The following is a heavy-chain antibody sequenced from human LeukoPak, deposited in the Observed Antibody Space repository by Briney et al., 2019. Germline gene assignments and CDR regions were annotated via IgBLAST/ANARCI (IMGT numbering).Heavy chain of an antibody. D-gene: IGHD6-6*01. CDR3: ARGGLYGGSSLDS. CDR2: VKSDGSIT. J-gene: IGHJ4*02. Sequence: GGSLSLSCAASGFTFSSQWMYWVRQAPGRGLVWVSRVKSDGSITEYADSVKGRLTISRDNAKNTLYLQMNSLRAEDTAVYYCARGGLYGGSSLDSWGQGTLVTVSS. CDR1: GFTFSSQW. V-gene: IGHV3-74*01.